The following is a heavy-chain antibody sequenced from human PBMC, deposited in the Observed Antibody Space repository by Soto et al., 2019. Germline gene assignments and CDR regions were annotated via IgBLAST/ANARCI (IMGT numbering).Heavy chain of an antibody. Sequence: EMQLVESGGRLVQPGGSLRLSCAASGFIFSDQYMDWVRQAPGKGLEWVGRIRKKGNSYTTEYAASGKGRFTLSSNDSTNSSSLQINTLKTAATAIYSCASDLEGAPYVDLWGRCTLVTVSS. J-gene: IGHJ2*01. CDR3: ASDLEGAPYVDL. D-gene: IGHD1-26*01. CDR1: GFIFSDQY. V-gene: IGHV3-72*01. CDR2: IRKKGNSYTT.